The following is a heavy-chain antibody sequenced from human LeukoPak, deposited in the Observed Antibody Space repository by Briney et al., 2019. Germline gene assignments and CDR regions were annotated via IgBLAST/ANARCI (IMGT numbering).Heavy chain of an antibody. Sequence: GGSLRLSCAASGFTFSSYSMNWVRQAPGKGLEWVSSISSSSYIYYADSVKGRFTISRDNAKKSLYLQMNRLRAEDTAVYYCEAFYYDESGWGDASDMWGQGTMVTVSS. D-gene: IGHD3-16*01. V-gene: IGHV3-21*01. CDR2: ISSSSYI. CDR1: GFTFSSYS. J-gene: IGHJ3*02. CDR3: EAFYYDESGWGDASDM.